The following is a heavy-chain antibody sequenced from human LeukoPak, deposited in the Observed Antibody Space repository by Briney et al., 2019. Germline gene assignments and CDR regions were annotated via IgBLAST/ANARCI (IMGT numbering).Heavy chain of an antibody. CDR1: GFAFTSYE. V-gene: IGHV3-48*03. CDR2: ISSSDNAI. CDR3: ARNYDSNGYYSGPIDY. D-gene: IGHD3-22*01. J-gene: IGHJ4*02. Sequence: GGSLRLSCAASGFAFTSYEMNWVRQAPGKGLEWVSYISSSDNAIYYADSVRGRFTFSRDNAKNSLYLQMNSLRVEDTAVYYCARNYDSNGYYSGPIDYWGQGTLVTVSS.